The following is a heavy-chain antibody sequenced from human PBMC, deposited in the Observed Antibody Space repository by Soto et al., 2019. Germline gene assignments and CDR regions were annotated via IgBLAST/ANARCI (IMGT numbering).Heavy chain of an antibody. D-gene: IGHD6-13*01. V-gene: IGHV4-59*12. J-gene: IGHJ4*02. CDR3: ARYNAASGTYYFDF. CDR1: GGSISSYY. Sequence: SETLSLTCTVSGGSISSYYWSWIRQPPGKGLEWIGYIYYSGSTNYNPSLKSRVTISVDISKSQFSLRLTSVTAADTAVYYCARYNAASGTYYFDFWGQGALVTVSS. CDR2: IYYSGST.